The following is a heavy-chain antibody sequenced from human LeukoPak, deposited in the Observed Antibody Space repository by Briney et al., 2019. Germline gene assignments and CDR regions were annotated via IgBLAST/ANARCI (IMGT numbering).Heavy chain of an antibody. V-gene: IGHV5-51*01. CDR2: IYPGDSDT. CDR3: ARHATMTALSSAFDP. D-gene: IGHD4-17*01. J-gene: IGHJ5*02. Sequence: GESLQISCKASGYSFTTYWIGWVRQLPGKGLEWMGIIYPGDSDTRYSPSFQGQVTISADKSITTAYLQWSSLKASDTAIYYCARHATMTALSSAFDPWGQGTLVTVSS. CDR1: GYSFTTYW.